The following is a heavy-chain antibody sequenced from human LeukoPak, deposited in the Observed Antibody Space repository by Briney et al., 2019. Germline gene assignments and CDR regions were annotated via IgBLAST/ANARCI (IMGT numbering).Heavy chain of an antibody. CDR1: GGSISSSSYY. CDR3: ARRGYNWNYDAFDI. Sequence: PSETLSLTCTVSGGSISSSSYYWGWIRQPPGKGLEWIGSIYYSGSTYYNPSLKSRVTISVDTSKNQFSLKLSSVTAADTAVYYCARRGYNWNYDAFDIWGLGTMVTVSS. J-gene: IGHJ3*02. D-gene: IGHD1-7*01. V-gene: IGHV4-39*07. CDR2: IYYSGST.